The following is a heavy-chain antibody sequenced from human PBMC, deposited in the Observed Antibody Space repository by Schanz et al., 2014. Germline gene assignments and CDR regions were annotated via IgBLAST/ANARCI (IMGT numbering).Heavy chain of an antibody. CDR2: ISGSGGST. CDR3: AKDAENTAMITDYFDY. D-gene: IGHD5-18*01. Sequence: EVQLVESGGGLVKPGGSLRLSCAASTSIFNHAWMSWVRQAPGKGLEWVSAISGSGGSTYYADSVKGRFTISRDNSKNTLYLQMNSLRAEDTAVYYCAKDAENTAMITDYFDYWGQGTLVTVSS. J-gene: IGHJ4*02. V-gene: IGHV3-23*04. CDR1: TSIFNHAW.